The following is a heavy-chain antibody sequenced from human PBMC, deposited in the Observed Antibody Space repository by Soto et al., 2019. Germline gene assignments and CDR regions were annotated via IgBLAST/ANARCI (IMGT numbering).Heavy chain of an antibody. D-gene: IGHD2-2*01. V-gene: IGHV3-30*09. CDR3: ARDTVTSLTPYQGFYYYGMDV. CDR2: ISFDGSSK. CDR1: GFPFSSYT. J-gene: IGHJ6*02. Sequence: QEHLVESGGGVVQPGGSLTLSCTASGFPFSSYTMHWLRRAPGKGLEWVGIISFDGSSKYYADWLKGQIVISRDNSKDSLYLQMDTLRPDDTAIYYCARDTVTSLTPYQGFYYYGMDVWGQGTTVTVSS.